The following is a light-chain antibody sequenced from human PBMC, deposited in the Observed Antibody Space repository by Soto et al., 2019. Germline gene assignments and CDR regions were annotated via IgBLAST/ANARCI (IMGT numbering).Light chain of an antibody. V-gene: IGLV2-14*03. CDR2: DVS. J-gene: IGLJ1*01. CDR1: SSDIGGFNY. Sequence: QSVLTQPASLSGSPGQSITLSCPGTSSDIGGFNYVSWYQHHPGNAPKLIIYDVSDRPSGVSNRFSGSKSGNTASLTISGLQAEDEADYYCGSYTTSSTRVFGTGTKVTVL. CDR3: GSYTTSSTRV.